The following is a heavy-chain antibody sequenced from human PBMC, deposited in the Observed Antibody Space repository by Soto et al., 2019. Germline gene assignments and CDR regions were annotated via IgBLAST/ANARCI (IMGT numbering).Heavy chain of an antibody. V-gene: IGHV3-23*01. CDR3: AREGGSIGGWFGRKFDS. CDR2: ISSGGTTT. Sequence: PGGSLRLSCAASGFTFSTHAMSWVRQAPGKGLEWVSSISSGGTTTFYAASVEGRFTISRDKSKNTLYLQMNSLRADDTAVYYCAREGGSIGGWFGRKFDSWGQGTKVTVS. CDR1: GFTFSTHA. J-gene: IGHJ4*02. D-gene: IGHD6-19*01.